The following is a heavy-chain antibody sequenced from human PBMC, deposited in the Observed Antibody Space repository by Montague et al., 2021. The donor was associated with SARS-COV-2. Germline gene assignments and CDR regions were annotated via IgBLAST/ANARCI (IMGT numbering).Heavy chain of an antibody. Sequence: TSGSTNYNPSLKSRVTISVDTSKNQFSLKLSSVTAADTAVYYCAREPFSPLYYYYYGMDVWGQGTTVSVSS. J-gene: IGHJ6*02. CDR3: AREPFSPLYYYYYGMDV. CDR2: TSGST. V-gene: IGHV4-61*02. D-gene: IGHD3-3*02.